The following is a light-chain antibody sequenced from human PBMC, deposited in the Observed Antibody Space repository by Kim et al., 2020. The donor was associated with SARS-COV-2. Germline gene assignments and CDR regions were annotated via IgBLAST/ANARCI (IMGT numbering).Light chain of an antibody. CDR3: NSRDSSGNVV. Sequence: VALRPTVGITCQGDGLRSYYASWYQQKPGQAPVLVIYGKNNRPSGIPDRFSGSSSGNTASLTITGAQAEDEADYYCNSRDSSGNVVFGGGTQLTVL. J-gene: IGLJ2*01. CDR2: GKN. CDR1: GLRSYY. V-gene: IGLV3-19*01.